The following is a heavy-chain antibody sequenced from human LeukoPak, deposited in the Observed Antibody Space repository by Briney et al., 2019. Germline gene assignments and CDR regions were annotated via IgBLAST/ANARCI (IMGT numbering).Heavy chain of an antibody. D-gene: IGHD1-26*01. CDR3: ARDLGATARDGY. CDR1: GFTFSSYW. V-gene: IGHV3-74*01. Sequence: PGGSLRLSCAASGFTFSSYWMHWVRQAPGRGLVWVSLINSDGSSTSYADSVKGRFTISRDNAENTLYLQMNSLRAEDTAVYYCARDLGATARDGYWGQGTLVTVSS. J-gene: IGHJ4*02. CDR2: INSDGSST.